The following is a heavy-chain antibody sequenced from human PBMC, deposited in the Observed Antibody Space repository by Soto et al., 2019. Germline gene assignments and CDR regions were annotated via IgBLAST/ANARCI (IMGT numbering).Heavy chain of an antibody. CDR2: IYYSGST. CDR1: GGSISSSSYY. D-gene: IGHD3-3*01. V-gene: IGHV4-39*01. Sequence: QLQLQESGPGLVKPSETLSLTCTVSGGSISSSSYYWGWIRQPPGKGLEWIGSIYYSGSTYYNPSLKSRVTISVDTSKNRSSLKRSSLTAAETAVYYCARFQEDHSDFWSGSYRGHYYYYYYMDVWGKGTTVTVSS. J-gene: IGHJ6*03. CDR3: ARFQEDHSDFWSGSYRGHYYYYYYMDV.